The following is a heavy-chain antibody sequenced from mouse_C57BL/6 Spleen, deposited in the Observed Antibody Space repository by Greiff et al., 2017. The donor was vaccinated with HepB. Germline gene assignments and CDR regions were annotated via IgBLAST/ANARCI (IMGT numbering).Heavy chain of an antibody. CDR2: ISSGSSTI. CDR1: GFTFSDYG. CDR3: AKDYYGSSYVRVWFAY. V-gene: IGHV5-17*01. Sequence: EVNVVESGGGLVKPGGSLKLSCAASGFTFSDYGMHWVRQAPEKGLEWVAYISSGSSTIYYADTVKGRFTISRDNAKNTLFLQMTSLRSEDTAMYYCAKDYYGSSYVRVWFAYWGQGTLVTVSA. D-gene: IGHD1-1*01. J-gene: IGHJ3*01.